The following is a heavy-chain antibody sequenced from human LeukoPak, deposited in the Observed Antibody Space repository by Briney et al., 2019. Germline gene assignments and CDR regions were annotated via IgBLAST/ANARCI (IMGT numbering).Heavy chain of an antibody. J-gene: IGHJ4*02. CDR3: ARDSWDSSGQVMGY. CDR2: IIPILGIA. CDR1: GGTFSSYT. V-gene: IGHV1-69*16. D-gene: IGHD3-22*01. Sequence: GSSVKVSCKASGGTFSSYTISWVRQAPGQGLEWMGRIIPILGIANYAQKFQGRVTITTDESTSIAYMELSSLRSEDTAVYYCARDSWDSSGQVMGYWGQGTLVTVSS.